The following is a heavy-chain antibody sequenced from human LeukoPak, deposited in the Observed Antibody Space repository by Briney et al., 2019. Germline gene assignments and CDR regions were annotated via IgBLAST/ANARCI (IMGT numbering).Heavy chain of an antibody. J-gene: IGHJ4*02. V-gene: IGHV1-2*02. CDR2: INPNSGGT. D-gene: IGHD3-9*01. Sequence: ASVKVSCKASGYTFTGYYMHWVRQAPGQGLEWMGWINPNSGGTNYAQKFQGRVTMTRDTSISTAYMELSRLRSDDTAVYYCARAGYDILTGYYHPLDYWGQETLVTVSS. CDR1: GYTFTGYY. CDR3: ARAGYDILTGYYHPLDY.